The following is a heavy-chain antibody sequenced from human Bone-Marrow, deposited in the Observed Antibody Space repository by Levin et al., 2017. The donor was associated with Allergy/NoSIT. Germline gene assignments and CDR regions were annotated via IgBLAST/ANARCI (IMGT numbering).Heavy chain of an antibody. Sequence: GESLKISCKASGYTFTSYDINWVRQATGQGLEWMGWMNPNSGNTGYAQKFQGRVTMTRNTSISTAYMELSSLRSEDTAVYYCARELGYCSGGSCYGADNWFDPWGQGTLVTVSS. D-gene: IGHD2-15*01. V-gene: IGHV1-8*01. J-gene: IGHJ5*02. CDR3: ARELGYCSGGSCYGADNWFDP. CDR2: MNPNSGNT. CDR1: GYTFTSYD.